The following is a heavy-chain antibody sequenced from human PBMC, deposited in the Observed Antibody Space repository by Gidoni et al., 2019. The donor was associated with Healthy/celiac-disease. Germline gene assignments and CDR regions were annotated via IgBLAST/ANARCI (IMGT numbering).Heavy chain of an antibody. CDR1: GGSISSYY. CDR2: IYYSGST. CDR3: ARSAFWDTGYSSGWYFDY. J-gene: IGHJ4*02. D-gene: IGHD6-19*01. V-gene: IGHV4-59*01. Sequence: QVQLQESGPGLVKPSETLSLTCTVSGGSISSYYWSWIRQPPGKGLEWIGYIYYSGSTNYNPSLKSRVTISVDTSKNQFSLKLSSVTAADTAVYYCARSAFWDTGYSSGWYFDYWGQGTLVTVSS.